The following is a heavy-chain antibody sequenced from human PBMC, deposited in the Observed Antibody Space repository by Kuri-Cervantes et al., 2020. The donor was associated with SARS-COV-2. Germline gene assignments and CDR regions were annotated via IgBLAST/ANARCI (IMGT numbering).Heavy chain of an antibody. CDR1: GYTLTELS. D-gene: IGHD1-26*01. V-gene: IGHV1-24*01. Sequence: ASVKVSCKVSGYTLTELSMHWVRQAPGKGLEWMGGFDPEDGETIYAQKFQGRVTMTEDTSTDTAYMELSSLRSEDTAVYYCTTPLQGGTSRNAFDIWGQGTMVTVSS. CDR3: TTPLQGGTSRNAFDI. CDR2: FDPEDGET. J-gene: IGHJ3*02.